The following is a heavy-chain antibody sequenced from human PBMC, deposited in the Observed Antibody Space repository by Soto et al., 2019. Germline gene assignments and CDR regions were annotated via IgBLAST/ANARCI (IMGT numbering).Heavy chain of an antibody. J-gene: IGHJ4*01. V-gene: IGHV3-15*07. Sequence: EVHLVESGGGLVKPGGSLRLSCAASGFTFSNAWINWVRQTPGRGLEWVGRVKSKNDGGTTDFAAPVKGRFAISRDDSKNMVYLEMNSLQTEDTAMYYCTTDSEITTVSYRFDYWGHGTLVTVSS. D-gene: IGHD3-22*01. CDR2: VKSKNDGGTT. CDR1: GFTFSNAW. CDR3: TTDSEITTVSYRFDY.